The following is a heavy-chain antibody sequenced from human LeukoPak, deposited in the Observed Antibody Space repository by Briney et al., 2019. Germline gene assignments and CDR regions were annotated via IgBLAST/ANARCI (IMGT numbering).Heavy chain of an antibody. D-gene: IGHD3-3*02. J-gene: IGHJ4*02. CDR2: IFPADSDT. Sequence: GESLKISCKGSGYSFTSFWIGWVRPMPGKGLEWMGIIFPADSDTRYSPSFQGQVTISADKSISTAYLQWSSLKAADTAMYYCARSPRGALAFDYWGQGTLVTVSS. V-gene: IGHV5-51*01. CDR3: ARSPRGALAFDY. CDR1: GYSFTSFW.